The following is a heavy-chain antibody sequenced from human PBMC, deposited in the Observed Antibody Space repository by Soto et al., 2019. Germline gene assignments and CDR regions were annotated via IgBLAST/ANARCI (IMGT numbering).Heavy chain of an antibody. D-gene: IGHD3-10*01. CDR1: GYTFTSYG. CDR3: ARVLWFGELSIYYYYGMDV. CDR2: ISAYNGNT. V-gene: IGHV1-18*01. Sequence: QVQLVQSGAEVKKPGASVKVSCKASGYTFTSYGISWVRQAPGQGLEWMGWISAYNGNTNYAQKLQGRVTMTTDTPTSTAYMELRSLRSDDTAVYYCARVLWFGELSIYYYYGMDVWGQGTTVTVSS. J-gene: IGHJ6*02.